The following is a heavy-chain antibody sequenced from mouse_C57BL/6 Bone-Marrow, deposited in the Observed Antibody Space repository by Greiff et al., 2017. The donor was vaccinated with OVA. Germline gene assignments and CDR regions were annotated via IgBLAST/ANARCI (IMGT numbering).Heavy chain of an antibody. J-gene: IGHJ1*03. CDR1: GFTFSDYY. CDR3: ARDLWYFDV. CDR2: INYDGSST. Sequence: EVHLVEAAGGLVQPGSSTIPSFTSSGFTFSDYYMAWVRQVPEKGLEWVANINYDGSSTYYLDSLKSRFIISRDNAKNILYLQMSSLKSEDTATYYCARDLWYFDVWGTGTTVTVSS. V-gene: IGHV5-16*01.